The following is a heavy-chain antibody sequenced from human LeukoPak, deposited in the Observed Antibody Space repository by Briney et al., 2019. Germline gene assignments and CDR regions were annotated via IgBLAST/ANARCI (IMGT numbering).Heavy chain of an antibody. D-gene: IGHD3-16*01. Sequence: GGSLRLSCVASGLTFTDHPMNWVRQAPGKGLEWISYIGGDGIAFYADSVKGRFTASKDDARKSKYLQMNSLRVEDTAVYYCAKDRANWAIDDWGQGTQVTVSS. J-gene: IGHJ4*02. CDR3: AKDRANWAIDD. V-gene: IGHV3-69-1*01. CDR1: GLTFTDHP. CDR2: IGGDGIA.